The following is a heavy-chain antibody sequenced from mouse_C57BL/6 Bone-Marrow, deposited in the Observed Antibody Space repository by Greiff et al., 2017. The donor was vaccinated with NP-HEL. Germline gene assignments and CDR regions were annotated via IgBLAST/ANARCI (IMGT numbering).Heavy chain of an antibody. D-gene: IGHD1-1*01. J-gene: IGHJ2*01. CDR2: FYPGSGSI. Sequence: VQLQQSGAELVKPGASVKLSCKASGYTFTEYTIHWVKQRSGQGLEWIGWFYPGSGSIKYNEKFKVKATLTADKSSSTDYMELSSLTSEDSAVYFCARHEDRNLATTVVAPFDYWGQGTTLTVSS. CDR1: GYTFTEYT. V-gene: IGHV1-62-2*01. CDR3: ARHEDRNLATTVVAPFDY.